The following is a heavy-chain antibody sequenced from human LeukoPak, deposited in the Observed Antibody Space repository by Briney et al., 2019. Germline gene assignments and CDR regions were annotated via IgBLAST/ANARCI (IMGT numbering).Heavy chain of an antibody. J-gene: IGHJ4*02. D-gene: IGHD5-18*01. CDR1: GFSFSSYE. CDR3: AKDLKDTAMVLDY. V-gene: IGHV3-43D*03. Sequence: GGSLRLSCAASGFSFSSYEMNWVRQAPGKGLEWVSLISWDGGSTYYADSVKGRFTISRDNSKNSLYLQMNSLRAEDTALYYCAKDLKDTAMVLDYWGQGTLVTVSS. CDR2: ISWDGGST.